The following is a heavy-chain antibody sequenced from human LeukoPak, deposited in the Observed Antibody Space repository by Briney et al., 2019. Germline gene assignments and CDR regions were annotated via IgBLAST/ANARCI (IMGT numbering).Heavy chain of an antibody. CDR3: ARYLSGYDYFDY. V-gene: IGHV1-2*02. J-gene: IGHJ4*02. D-gene: IGHD5-12*01. CDR1: GYTFTDYY. Sequence: ASVTVSFKTSGYTFTDYYIHWVRQAPGQGLEWMGWINSKSGGPKYAQRFQGRVTMTRDTSISTVYMELNTLISDDTAVYYCARYLSGYDYFDYWGQGTLVTVSS. CDR2: INSKSGGP.